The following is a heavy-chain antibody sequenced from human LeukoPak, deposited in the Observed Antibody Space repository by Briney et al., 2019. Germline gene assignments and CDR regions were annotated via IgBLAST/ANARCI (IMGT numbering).Heavy chain of an antibody. CDR1: GYSFATYW. CDR3: VRHGTLRDLEWHSAY. D-gene: IGHD3-3*01. V-gene: IGHV5-51*01. Sequence: GESLKISCKGSGYSFATYWIGWVRQMPGKGLEWMGIIYPGDSDTKYSPSFQGQVTISADKSISTAYLQWSSLKASDTAMYYCVRHGTLRDLEWHSAYWGQGTLVTVSS. CDR2: IYPGDSDT. J-gene: IGHJ4*02.